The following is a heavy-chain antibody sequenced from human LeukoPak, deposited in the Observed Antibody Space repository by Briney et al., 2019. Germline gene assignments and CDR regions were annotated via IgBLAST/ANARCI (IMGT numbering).Heavy chain of an antibody. CDR3: ARDLRAVAKVAFDI. J-gene: IGHJ3*02. V-gene: IGHV1-18*01. Sequence: GASVKVSCKASGYTFTSYGFSWVRQAPGQGLEWMGWISAYDGNTKSAQKLQGRVTMTTDTSTSTVYMELSSLRSEDTAVYYCARDLRAVAKVAFDIWGQGTMVTVSS. CDR1: GYTFTSYG. D-gene: IGHD6-19*01. CDR2: ISAYDGNT.